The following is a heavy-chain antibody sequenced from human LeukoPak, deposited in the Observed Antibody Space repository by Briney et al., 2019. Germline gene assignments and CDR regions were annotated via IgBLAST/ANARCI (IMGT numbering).Heavy chain of an antibody. CDR2: IYYSGST. CDR1: GGSISSSSYY. D-gene: IGHD3-22*01. CDR3: ARVEAESGYYYSLYYYYYMDV. Sequence: PSETLSLTCTVSGGSISSSSYYWGWIRQPPGKGLEWIGSIYYSGSTYYNPSLKSRVTISVDTSKNQFSLKLSSVTAADTAVYYCARVEAESGYYYSLYYYYYMDVWGKGTTVTVSS. J-gene: IGHJ6*03. V-gene: IGHV4-39*07.